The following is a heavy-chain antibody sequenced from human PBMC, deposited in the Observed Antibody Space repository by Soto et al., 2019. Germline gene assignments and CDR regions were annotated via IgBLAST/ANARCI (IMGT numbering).Heavy chain of an antibody. J-gene: IGHJ6*03. V-gene: IGHV4-59*08. CDR1: GGSISSYY. D-gene: IGHD2-2*01. CDR3: ARLLGYCSSTSCYNPSYYYYYMDV. Sequence: SETLSLTCTVSGGSISSYYWSWIRQPPGKGLEWIGYFSYSGSTNYNPSLKSRVTISVDTSKNQFSLKLSSVTAADTAVYYCARLLGYCSSTSCYNPSYYYYYMDVWGKGTTVTVSS. CDR2: FSYSGST.